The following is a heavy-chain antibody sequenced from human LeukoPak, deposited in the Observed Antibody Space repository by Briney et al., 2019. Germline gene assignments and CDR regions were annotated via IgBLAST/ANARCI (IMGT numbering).Heavy chain of an antibody. CDR2: IYYSGST. CDR1: GGSISSDDYY. D-gene: IGHD5-18*01. CDR3: ARESLGYSYGTRSYTFDY. V-gene: IGHV4-30-4*01. J-gene: IGHJ4*02. Sequence: SETLSLTCTVSGGSISSDDYYWSWIRQVPGKGLEWIGYIYYSGSTYYNPSLKSRVTISVDTSKNQFSLKLSSVTAADTAVYYCARESLGYSYGTRSYTFDYWGQGTLVTVSS.